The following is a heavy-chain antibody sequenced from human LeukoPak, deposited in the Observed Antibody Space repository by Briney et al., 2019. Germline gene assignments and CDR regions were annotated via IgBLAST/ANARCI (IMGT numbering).Heavy chain of an antibody. Sequence: GGSLRLSCAASGFTFRNDIMNWVRQAPGKGLEWVAVISKDESYIHYADSVKGRFTISRDISRNTLFLQMDSLRAEDTALYYCVGERDGFDVWGQGTMVTVSS. CDR2: ISKDESYI. CDR1: GFTFRNDI. V-gene: IGHV3-30*04. J-gene: IGHJ3*01. CDR3: VGERDGFDV.